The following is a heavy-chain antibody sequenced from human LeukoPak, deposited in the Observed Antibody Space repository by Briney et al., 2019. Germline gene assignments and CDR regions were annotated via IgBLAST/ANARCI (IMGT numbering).Heavy chain of an antibody. CDR1: GFTFSSYA. CDR3: AKPHYYDSGGSYIAGAFDI. CDR2: ISGSGGST. D-gene: IGHD3-22*01. V-gene: IGHV3-23*01. J-gene: IGHJ3*02. Sequence: PGGSLRLSCAASGFTFSSYAMTWVRQAPGEGLEWVSGISGSGGSTNFADSVKGRFTISRDNSKNTLYLQMNSLRAGDTAVYYCAKPHYYDSGGSYIAGAFDIWGQGTMVTVSS.